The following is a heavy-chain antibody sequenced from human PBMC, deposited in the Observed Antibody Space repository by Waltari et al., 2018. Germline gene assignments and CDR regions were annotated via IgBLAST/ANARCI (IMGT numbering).Heavy chain of an antibody. Sequence: EVQLVESGGGLVQPGGSLRLSCEASGLAFSSYAMSWVRQAPGKGLGWVSAISGSGGSTYYADSVKGQFTISRENTKNTLYLQMNSLRAEDTAGYYCAKASKEYYYMDVWGKGTTVTVSS. CDR2: ISGSGGST. CDR3: AKASKEYYYMDV. J-gene: IGHJ6*03. V-gene: IGHV3-23*04. CDR1: GLAFSSYA.